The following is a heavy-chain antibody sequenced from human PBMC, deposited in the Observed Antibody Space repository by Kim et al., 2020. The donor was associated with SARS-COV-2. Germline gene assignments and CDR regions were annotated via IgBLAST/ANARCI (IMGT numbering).Heavy chain of an antibody. CDR2: TFYSGSS. V-gene: IGHV4-30-4*01. Sequence: SETLSLTCSVSGGSVGTSDYYWSWVRQPPGKGLEWTGFTFYSGSSYYNPSLKSRLSISIDTSKNQFSLKLNSVTAADTAVYYCARLNYNSGSGNYYDYYFDLWGRGTLVTVSS. CDR3: ARLNYNSGSGNYYDYYFDL. D-gene: IGHD3-10*01. CDR1: GGSVGTSDYY. J-gene: IGHJ2*01.